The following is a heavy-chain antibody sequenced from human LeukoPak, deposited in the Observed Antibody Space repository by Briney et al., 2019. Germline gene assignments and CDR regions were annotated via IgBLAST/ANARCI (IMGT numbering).Heavy chain of an antibody. Sequence: GGSLRLSCAASGFTFSSYSMNWVRQAPGKGLEWVSSISSISSYVYYADSVKGRFTISRDNAKNSLYLQMDSLRAEDTAVYYCARDPSGSYYPRVSGALDIWGQGTMVTVSS. V-gene: IGHV3-21*01. D-gene: IGHD1-26*01. CDR2: ISSISSYV. J-gene: IGHJ3*02. CDR3: ARDPSGSYYPRVSGALDI. CDR1: GFTFSSYS.